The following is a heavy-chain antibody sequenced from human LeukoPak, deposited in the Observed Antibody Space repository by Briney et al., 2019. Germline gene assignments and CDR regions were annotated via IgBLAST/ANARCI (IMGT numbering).Heavy chain of an antibody. J-gene: IGHJ4*02. CDR1: GFTVSSNY. CDR2: IYSGGST. D-gene: IGHD3-22*01. CDR3: ARLVTTRVITSGDY. Sequence: GGSLRLSCAASGFTVSSNYMSWVRQAPGKGLEWVSVIYSGGSTYYADSVKGRFTISRDNSKNTLYLQMNSLRAEDTAVYYCARLVTTRVITSGDYWGQGTLVTVSS. V-gene: IGHV3-53*01.